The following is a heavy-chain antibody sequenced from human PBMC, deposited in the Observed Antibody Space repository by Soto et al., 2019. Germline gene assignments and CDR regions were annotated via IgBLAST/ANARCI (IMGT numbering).Heavy chain of an antibody. CDR1: GYSFTRYY. Sequence: GASVKVSCKASGYSFTRYYMHWVRQAPGQGLEWMGIINPSSGSTNYAQKFQGRVTMTRDMSTNTVYMEMSSLRSKDTAVYYCARDLGYTYGLYYWGQGTLVTVSS. J-gene: IGHJ4*02. CDR2: INPSSGST. CDR3: ARDLGYTYGLYY. V-gene: IGHV1-46*01. D-gene: IGHD5-18*01.